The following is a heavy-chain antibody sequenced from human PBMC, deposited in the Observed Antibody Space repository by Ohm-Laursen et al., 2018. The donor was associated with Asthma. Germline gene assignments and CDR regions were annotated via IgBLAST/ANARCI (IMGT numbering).Heavy chain of an antibody. CDR3: AKDLIGGDCSGGSCFWYGMDV. J-gene: IGHJ6*02. D-gene: IGHD2-15*01. V-gene: IGHV3-48*02. CDR2: ISSSSSSL. Sequence: SLRLSCAASGFSFSSYTMNWVRQAPGKGLEWVSYISSSSSSLYYADSVKGRFTISRDDAKNSLSLQMNSLRDDDTAVYYCAKDLIGGDCSGGSCFWYGMDVWGQGTTVTVSS. CDR1: GFSFSSYT.